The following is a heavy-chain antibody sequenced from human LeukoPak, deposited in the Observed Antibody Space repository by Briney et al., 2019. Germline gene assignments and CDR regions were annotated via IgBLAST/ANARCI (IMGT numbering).Heavy chain of an antibody. Sequence: ASVKVSCKASGGTFSSYAISWVRQAPGQGLEWMGGIIPIFGTANYAQKFQGRVTITADESTSTAYMELSSLRSEDTAVYYCARVVQTLNFDYWGREPWSPSPQ. D-gene: IGHD6-6*01. CDR1: GGTFSSYA. CDR3: ARVVQTLNFDY. CDR2: IIPIFGTA. J-gene: IGHJ4*02. V-gene: IGHV1-69*13.